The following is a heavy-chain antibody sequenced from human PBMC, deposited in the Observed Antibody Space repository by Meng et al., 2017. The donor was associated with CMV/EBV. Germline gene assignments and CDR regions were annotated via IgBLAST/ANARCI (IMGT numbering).Heavy chain of an antibody. CDR2: IIPIPDVT. D-gene: IGHD1-1*01. CDR3: ARGHYPQLAPDYYYGLDV. Sequence: SVKVSCKASGGSLSAYATSWVRQAPGQGLEWIGGIIPIPDVTNYAQKFQGRVTITADRSTSTAYLELNSLRSEDTAVCYCARGHYPQLAPDYYYGLDVWGQGTTVTVSS. J-gene: IGHJ6*02. CDR1: GGSLSAYA. V-gene: IGHV1-69*10.